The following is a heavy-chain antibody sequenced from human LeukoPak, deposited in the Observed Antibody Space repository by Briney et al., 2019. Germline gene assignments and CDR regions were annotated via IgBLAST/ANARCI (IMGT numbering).Heavy chain of an antibody. CDR1: GFTFSSYA. D-gene: IGHD1-26*01. V-gene: IGHV3-53*01. CDR2: IYSGGST. J-gene: IGHJ4*02. CDR3: PRGRWELLVGYYFDY. Sequence: PGGSLRLSCAASGFTFSSYAMSWVRQAPGKGLEWVSVIYSGGSTYYADSVKGRFTISRDNSKNTLYLQMNSLRAEDTAVYYCPRGRWELLVGYYFDYWGQGTLVTVSS.